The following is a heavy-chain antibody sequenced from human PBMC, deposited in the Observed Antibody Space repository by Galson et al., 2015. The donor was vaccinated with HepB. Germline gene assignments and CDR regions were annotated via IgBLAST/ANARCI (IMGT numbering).Heavy chain of an antibody. J-gene: IGHJ3*02. CDR3: ALSSGSGDVFDI. Sequence: SVKVSCKASGGTFSSYSITWVRQAPGQGLEWMGGIIPMRDMANNARKFQGRVTITADKSTTTAYMELSSLRSEDTAVYYCALSSGSGDVFDIWGQGTMVTVPS. V-gene: IGHV1-69*10. CDR2: IIPMRDMA. CDR1: GGTFSSYS. D-gene: IGHD3-10*02.